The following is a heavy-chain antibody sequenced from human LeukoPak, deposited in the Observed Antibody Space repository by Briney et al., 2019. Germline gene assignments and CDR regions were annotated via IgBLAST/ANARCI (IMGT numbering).Heavy chain of an antibody. CDR3: ARGRHTMVRGVILYYFDY. CDR1: GGSISSYY. Sequence: SETLSLTCTVSGGSISSYYWSWIRQPPGKGLEWIGYIYYSGSTNYNPSLKSRVTISVDTSKNQFSLKLSSVTAADTAVYYCARGRHTMVRGVILYYFDYWGQGTLVTVSS. V-gene: IGHV4-59*01. D-gene: IGHD3-10*01. CDR2: IYYSGST. J-gene: IGHJ4*02.